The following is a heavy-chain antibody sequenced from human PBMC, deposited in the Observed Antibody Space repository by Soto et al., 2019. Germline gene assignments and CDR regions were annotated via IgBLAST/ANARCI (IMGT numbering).Heavy chain of an antibody. D-gene: IGHD6-19*01. CDR2: INGDGSTI. CDR1: GFTFSSYW. Sequence: GGSLRLSCAASGFTFSSYWMHWVRQAPGKGLVWVSRINGDGSTINYADSVKGRFTISRDNAKNTLYLQMNSLRAEDTSVYYCARGYGKTSSYTIGCWGQETLVPVSP. J-gene: IGHJ4*02. V-gene: IGHV3-74*01. CDR3: ARGYGKTSSYTIGC.